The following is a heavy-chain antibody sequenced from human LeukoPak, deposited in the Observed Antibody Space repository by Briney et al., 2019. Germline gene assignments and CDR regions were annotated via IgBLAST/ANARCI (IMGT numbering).Heavy chain of an antibody. CDR1: GGSISSYY. CDR3: AREQTTWHAFDI. Sequence: SETLSLTCTVSGGSISSYYWSWVRQPPGKGLEWIGEIYHSGSTNYNPSLKSRVTISVDTSKNQFSLKLSSVTAADTAVYYCAREQTTWHAFDIWGQGTMVTVSS. V-gene: IGHV4-34*01. CDR2: IYHSGST. D-gene: IGHD4-11*01. J-gene: IGHJ3*02.